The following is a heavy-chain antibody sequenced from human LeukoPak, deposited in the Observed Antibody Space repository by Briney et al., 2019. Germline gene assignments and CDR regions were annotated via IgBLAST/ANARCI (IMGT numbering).Heavy chain of an antibody. CDR3: ASGPSTGYYYSPYYLDS. CDR2: ISSSGST. V-gene: IGHV4-61*02. J-gene: IGHJ4*02. Sequence: SETLSLTCTVSGDSISSGDYYWSWIRQPAGKGPEWIGRISSSGSTNYNPSLKSRVTISVDTSKNQFSLKLSSVTAADTAIYYCASGPSTGYYYSPYYLDSWGQGTLVTVSS. CDR1: GDSISSGDYY. D-gene: IGHD3-22*01.